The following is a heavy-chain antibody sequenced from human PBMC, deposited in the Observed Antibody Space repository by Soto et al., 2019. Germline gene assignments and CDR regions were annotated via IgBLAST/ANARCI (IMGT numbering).Heavy chain of an antibody. D-gene: IGHD1-26*01. CDR3: ARDVRACSGSYCGDWFDP. CDR2: IHNSGST. Sequence: SETLSLTCTVSGASITSYYWSWIRQPPGKGLEWIGYIHNSGSTDYNPSLKSRVTISVDTSKNQFSLRLRSVTAADTAVYYCARDVRACSGSYCGDWFDPWGQGTLVTVSS. V-gene: IGHV4-59*01. J-gene: IGHJ5*02. CDR1: GASITSYY.